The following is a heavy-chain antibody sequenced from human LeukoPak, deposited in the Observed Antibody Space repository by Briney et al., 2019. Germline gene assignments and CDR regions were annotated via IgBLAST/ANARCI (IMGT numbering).Heavy chain of an antibody. CDR2: IWHDGSNK. CDR3: AKDPLGLSAFDI. V-gene: IGHV3-33*06. D-gene: IGHD1-26*01. Sequence: GGSLRLSCAASGFTFSSYGMHWVRQAPGKGLEWVAVIWHDGSNKYYADSVKGRFTISRDNSKNTLYLQMNSLRAEDTAVYYCAKDPLGLSAFDIWGQGTMVTVSS. CDR1: GFTFSSYG. J-gene: IGHJ3*02.